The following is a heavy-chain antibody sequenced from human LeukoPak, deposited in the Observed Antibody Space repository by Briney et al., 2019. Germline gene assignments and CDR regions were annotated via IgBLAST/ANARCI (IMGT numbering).Heavy chain of an antibody. J-gene: IGHJ4*02. CDR1: GGTFNSYA. CDR2: IIPILGIA. D-gene: IGHD3-3*01. Sequence: SVKVSCKASGGTFNSYAISWVRQAPGQGLEWMGRIIPILGIANYAQKLQGRVTMTTDTSTSTAYMELRSLRSDDTAVYYCARVDTIFGVVIPFDYWGQGTLVTVSS. CDR3: ARVDTIFGVVIPFDY. V-gene: IGHV1-69*04.